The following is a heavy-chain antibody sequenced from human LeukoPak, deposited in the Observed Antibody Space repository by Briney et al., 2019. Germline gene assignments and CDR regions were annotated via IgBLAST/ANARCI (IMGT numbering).Heavy chain of an antibody. V-gene: IGHV4-30-4*01. CDR3: ARTVYSGYDMDY. J-gene: IGHJ4*02. CDR1: GGSFSDYY. Sequence: KPSETLSLTCAVYGGSFSDYYWSWIRQPPGKGLEWIGYIYYSGSTYYNPSLKSRVTISVDTSKNQFSLKLSSVTAADTAVYYCARTVYSGYDMDYWGQGTLVTVSS. CDR2: IYYSGST. D-gene: IGHD5-12*01.